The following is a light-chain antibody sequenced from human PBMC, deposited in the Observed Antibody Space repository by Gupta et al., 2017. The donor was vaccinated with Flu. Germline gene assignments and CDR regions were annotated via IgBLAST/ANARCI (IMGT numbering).Light chain of an antibody. CDR2: YDS. Sequence: RCTGGGNKIGSNSVNWYQQKTGTAPVLVMYYDSDRHSGVPERFSASNYGTTATMTISRVQAGDEADYYCAAGDSSRNGVVFGGGTKLTVL. J-gene: IGLJ2*01. CDR1: KIGSNS. CDR3: AAGDSSRNGVV. V-gene: IGLV3-21*04.